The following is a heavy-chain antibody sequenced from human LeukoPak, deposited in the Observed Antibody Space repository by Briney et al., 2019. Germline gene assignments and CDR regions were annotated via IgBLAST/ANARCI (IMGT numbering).Heavy chain of an antibody. J-gene: IGHJ4*02. CDR2: MNPKSGYT. CDR3: ATNYYSGSGTYSPPLDC. D-gene: IGHD3-10*01. CDR1: GYPFTNYN. V-gene: IGHV1-8*01. Sequence: ASVTVSCKTSGYPFTNYNLNWVRQAPGQGLEWVGWMNPKSGYTSYAQKFQGRVTVTKNTSTSTAFMELSSLRSEDTAVYYCATNYYSGSGTYSPPLDCWGQGTLVTVSS.